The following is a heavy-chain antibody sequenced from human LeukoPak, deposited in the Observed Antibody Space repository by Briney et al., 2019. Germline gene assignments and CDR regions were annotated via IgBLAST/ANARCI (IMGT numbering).Heavy chain of an antibody. D-gene: IGHD4-11*01. CDR2: MNPNTGNT. CDR1: GYTFNSYD. Sequence: ASVKVSCKASGYTFNSYDINWVRQAAGGGLEWMGWMNPNTGNTGYADKFQGRVTFIRNTSISTAYMELNSLRSDDTAVYYCARQNTVSEEFDYWGQGTLVTVSS. J-gene: IGHJ4*02. V-gene: IGHV1-8*03. CDR3: ARQNTVSEEFDY.